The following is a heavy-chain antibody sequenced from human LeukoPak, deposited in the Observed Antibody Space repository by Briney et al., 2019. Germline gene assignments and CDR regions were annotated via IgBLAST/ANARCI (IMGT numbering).Heavy chain of an antibody. CDR1: GFTVSSNY. CDR2: IYSGGST. D-gene: IGHD3-10*01. V-gene: IGHV3-66*01. J-gene: IGHJ6*02. CDR3: AREPYYYGSGSYHYYYGMDV. Sequence: PGGSLRLSCAASGFTVSSNYMSWVRQAPGKGLEWVSVIYSGGSTYYADSVKGRFTISRDNSKNTLYPQMNSLRAEDTAVYYCAREPYYYGSGSYHYYYGMDVWGQGTTVTVSS.